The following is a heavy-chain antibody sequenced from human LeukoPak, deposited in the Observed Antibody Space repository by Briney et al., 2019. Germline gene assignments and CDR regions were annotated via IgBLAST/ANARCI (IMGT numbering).Heavy chain of an antibody. D-gene: IGHD5-12*01. J-gene: IGHJ4*02. Sequence: QPGGSLRLSCAASGFTFSSYEMNWVRQAPGKGLEWVSYIGSSGSTIYYADSVKGRFTISRDNAKNSLYLQMNSLRAEDTAVYYCARFASIDYFDYWGQGTLVTVSS. CDR2: IGSSGSTI. CDR3: ARFASIDYFDY. CDR1: GFTFSSYE. V-gene: IGHV3-48*03.